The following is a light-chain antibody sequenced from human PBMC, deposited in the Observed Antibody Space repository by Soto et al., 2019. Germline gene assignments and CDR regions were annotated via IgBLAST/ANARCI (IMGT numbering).Light chain of an antibody. V-gene: IGKV3-20*01. CDR1: QSVSSRC. Sequence: EIVLTQSPGTLSLSPGERATLSCRASQSVSSRCLAWYQQKPGQAPRLLIYGASSRATGIPDRFSGSGSGTDFTFTISRLEPEDFAVFYCQQYGTSPRTFGQGTRVEIK. J-gene: IGKJ1*01. CDR2: GAS. CDR3: QQYGTSPRT.